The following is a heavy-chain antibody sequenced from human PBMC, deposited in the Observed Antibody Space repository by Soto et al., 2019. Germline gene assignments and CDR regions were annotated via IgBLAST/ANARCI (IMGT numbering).Heavy chain of an antibody. CDR2: INPNSGGT. CDR3: ASSRITIFGVVAFGMDV. V-gene: IGHV1-2*04. D-gene: IGHD3-3*01. CDR1: GYTFTGYY. J-gene: IGHJ6*02. Sequence: ASVKVSCKASGYTFTGYYMHWVRQAPGQGLEWMGWINPNSGGTNYAQKFQGWVTMTRDTSISTAYMELSRLRSDGTAVYYCASSRITIFGVVAFGMDVWGQGTTVTVSS.